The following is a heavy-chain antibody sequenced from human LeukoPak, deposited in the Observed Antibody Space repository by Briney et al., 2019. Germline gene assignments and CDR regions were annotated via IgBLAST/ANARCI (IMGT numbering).Heavy chain of an antibody. J-gene: IGHJ3*02. Sequence: PSETLSLTRTVSGGAITGYYWSWIRQPAGEGLEWSGRIYTSGSTNYNPCLKSRVTMSVDTSKNQFSLKLSSVTAADTAVYYCARVYSSSWYEGAFDIWGQGTMVTVSS. CDR2: IYTSGST. CDR1: GGAITGYY. CDR3: ARVYSSSWYEGAFDI. D-gene: IGHD6-13*01. V-gene: IGHV4-4*07.